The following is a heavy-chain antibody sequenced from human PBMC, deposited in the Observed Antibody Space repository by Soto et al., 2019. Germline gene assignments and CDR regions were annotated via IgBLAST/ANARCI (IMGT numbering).Heavy chain of an antibody. J-gene: IGHJ6*02. CDR3: ARRIRFVEPDEWFGVPYYGMDV. Sequence: QVQLVQSGAEVKKPGSSVKVSCKASGGTFSSYAISWVRQAPGQGLEWMGGIIPIFGTANYAQKFQGRVTITADKSTSTAYMELSSLRSEDTAVYYCARRIRFVEPDEWFGVPYYGMDVWGQGTTVTVSS. CDR2: IIPIFGTA. CDR1: GGTFSSYA. D-gene: IGHD3-3*01. V-gene: IGHV1-69*06.